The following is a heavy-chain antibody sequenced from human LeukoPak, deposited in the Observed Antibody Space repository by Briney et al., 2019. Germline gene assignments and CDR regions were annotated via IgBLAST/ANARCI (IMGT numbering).Heavy chain of an antibody. J-gene: IGHJ4*02. Sequence: PGGSLRLSCAASGFTFSTYAMSWVRQTPGKGLEWVSVVSGSGSSTYYADSVKGRFTISRDNSKNTVYLQMSSLRAEDTAVYYCVRILAAAGTDYWGQGTLVTVSS. CDR3: VRILAAAGTDY. D-gene: IGHD6-13*01. V-gene: IGHV3-23*01. CDR2: VSGSGSST. CDR1: GFTFSTYA.